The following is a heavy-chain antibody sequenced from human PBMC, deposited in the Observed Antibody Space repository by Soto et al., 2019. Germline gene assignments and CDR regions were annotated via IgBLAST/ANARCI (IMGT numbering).Heavy chain of an antibody. J-gene: IGHJ6*02. CDR2: ISAYNGNT. CDR3: ARAIVVVTTDYGMDV. CDR1: GYTFTSYG. Sequence: GASVKVSCKASGYTFTSYGISWVRQAPGQRLEWKGWISAYNGNTNYAQKLRGRVTMPTDTSTSTAYLELSSLISGDTAVYYCARAIVVVTTDYGMDVWGQGTTVTVSS. V-gene: IGHV1-18*01. D-gene: IGHD2-21*02.